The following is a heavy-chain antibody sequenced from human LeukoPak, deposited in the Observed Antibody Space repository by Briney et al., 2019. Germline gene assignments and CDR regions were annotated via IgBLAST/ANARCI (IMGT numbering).Heavy chain of an antibody. J-gene: IGHJ6*03. Sequence: PSETLSLTCAVYGGSFSDYYWSWIRQPAGKGLEWIGRIYTSGSTNYNPSLKSRVTMSVDTSKNQFSLKLSSVTAADTAVYYCARGGSSWYGGYMDVWGKGTTVTISS. D-gene: IGHD6-13*01. CDR1: GGSFSDYY. CDR2: IYTSGST. V-gene: IGHV4-59*10. CDR3: ARGGSSWYGGYMDV.